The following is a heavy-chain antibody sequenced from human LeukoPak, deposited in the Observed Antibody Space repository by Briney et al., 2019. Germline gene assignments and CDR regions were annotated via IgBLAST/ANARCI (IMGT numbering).Heavy chain of an antibody. V-gene: IGHV4-34*01. D-gene: IGHD3-22*01. CDR2: ISHSGST. CDR3: ARVPSSGYYRNFDY. J-gene: IGHJ4*02. Sequence: SETLSLTCAVCGESFSGYYWNWIRRPPGKGLEWIGEISHSGSTKYNPSLKSRVTISVDTSKNQSSLKLNSVTAADTAVYYCARVPSSGYYRNFDYWGQGTLATVSS. CDR1: GESFSGYY.